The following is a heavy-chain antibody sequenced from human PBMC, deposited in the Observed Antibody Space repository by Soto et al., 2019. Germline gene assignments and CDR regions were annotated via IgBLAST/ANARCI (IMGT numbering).Heavy chain of an antibody. Sequence: QVQLVQSGAEVKKPGASVKVSCKASGYTFTSYGISWVRQAPGQGLEWMGWISAYNGNTNYAQKLQGRVTRTTDTSTGTDYLERRSLRSDDTAVYYCARVLVVRGVIPSDVDYWGQGTLVTVSS. J-gene: IGHJ4*02. CDR1: GYTFTSYG. V-gene: IGHV1-18*04. CDR2: ISAYNGNT. D-gene: IGHD3-10*01. CDR3: ARVLVVRGVIPSDVDY.